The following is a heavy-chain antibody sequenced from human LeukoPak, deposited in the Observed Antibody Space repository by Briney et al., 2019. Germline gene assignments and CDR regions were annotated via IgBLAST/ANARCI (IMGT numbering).Heavy chain of an antibody. J-gene: IGHJ6*02. CDR2: ISWNSGSI. CDR1: GFTFDDYA. V-gene: IGHV3-9*01. CDR3: ARSRPYSSSSGYYYYGMDV. D-gene: IGHD6-13*01. Sequence: GGSLRLSCAASGFTFDDYAMHWVRQAPGKGLEWVSGISWNSGSIGYADSVKGRFTISRDNAKNSLYLQMNSLRAEDTAVYYCARSRPYSSSSGYYYYGMDVWGQGATVTVSS.